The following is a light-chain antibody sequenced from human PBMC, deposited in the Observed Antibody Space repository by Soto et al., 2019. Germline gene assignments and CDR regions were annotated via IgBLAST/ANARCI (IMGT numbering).Light chain of an antibody. V-gene: IGLV1-47*01. CDR3: ATWDDSLSGVV. Sequence: QSVLTQPPSASGTPGQRVTISCSGSSSNIGVNYVYWYQQLPGTAPKLLIYTNNERPSGVPDRFSGSKSGTSASLAISGLRSEDEADYHCATWDDSLSGVVFGGATKLTVL. CDR2: TNN. J-gene: IGLJ2*01. CDR1: SSNIGVNY.